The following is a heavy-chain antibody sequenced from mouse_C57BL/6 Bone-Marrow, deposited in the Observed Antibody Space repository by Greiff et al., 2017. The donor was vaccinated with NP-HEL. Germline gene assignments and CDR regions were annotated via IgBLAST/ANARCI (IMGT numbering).Heavy chain of an antibody. D-gene: IGHD1-1*01. V-gene: IGHV1-82*01. CDR1: GYAFSSSW. CDR2: IYPGDGDT. CDR3: ARWGTTVVDYAMDY. Sequence: QVQLQQSGPELVKPGASVKISCKASGYAFSSSWMNWVKQRPGTGLEWIGRIYPGDGDTNYNGKFKGKATLTADKSSSTAYMQLSSLTSEDSAVYFCARWGTTVVDYAMDYWGQGTSVTVSS. J-gene: IGHJ4*01.